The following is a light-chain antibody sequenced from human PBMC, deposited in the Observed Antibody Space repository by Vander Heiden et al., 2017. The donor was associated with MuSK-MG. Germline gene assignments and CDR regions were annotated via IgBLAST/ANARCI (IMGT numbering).Light chain of an antibody. CDR2: QDT. CDR1: KLVDRF. V-gene: IGLV3-1*01. Sequence: SYELTQPPSVSVSPGQTASITCSRDKLVDRFVSWYQQKPGQSPVVVIYQDTKRPSGIPERFSGSNSGNTATLTISGTQATDEADYYCQVWDSSTVVFGGGTKLTVL. CDR3: QVWDSSTVV. J-gene: IGLJ2*01.